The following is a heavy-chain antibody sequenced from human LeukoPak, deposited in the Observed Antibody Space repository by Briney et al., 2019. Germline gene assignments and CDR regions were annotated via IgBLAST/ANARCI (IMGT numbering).Heavy chain of an antibody. J-gene: IGHJ4*02. D-gene: IGHD3-22*01. CDR3: ARDRREYFYDSSGYYDY. V-gene: IGHV3-30*03. CDR1: GFTFTTYG. Sequence: GGSLRLSCAASGFTFTTYGMHWVRQAPGKGLEWVAIISSDGDSQFYPDSVKGRFTISGDNSKNTLFLQMNSLRAEDTAVYYCARDRREYFYDSSGYYDYWGQGTLVTVSS. CDR2: ISSDGDSQ.